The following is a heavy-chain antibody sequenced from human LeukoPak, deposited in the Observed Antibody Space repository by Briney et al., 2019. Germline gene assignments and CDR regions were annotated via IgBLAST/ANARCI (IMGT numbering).Heavy chain of an antibody. V-gene: IGHV4-59*01. CDR1: GGSISSYY. D-gene: IGHD5-18*01. CDR3: ARGAYTYGHPPSLDY. CDR2: IYYSGST. Sequence: SETLSLTCTVSGGSISSYYWSWIRQPPGKGLEWVGYIYYSGSTNYNSSFKSRVTISVDTSKNQFSLKLSSVTAADTAVYYCARGAYTYGHPPSLDYWGQGTLVTVSS. J-gene: IGHJ4*02.